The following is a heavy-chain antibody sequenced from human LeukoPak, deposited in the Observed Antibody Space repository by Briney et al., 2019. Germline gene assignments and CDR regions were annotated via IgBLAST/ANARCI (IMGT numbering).Heavy chain of an antibody. Sequence: ASVKVSCKASGYTFIGYYVHWVRQAPGQGLEWMGWNNPNRGDTDYAQRFQDRVTMTRDTSITTAYMELSRLRSDDTAIYYCARGHSLRGFDYWGQGTLVTVSS. J-gene: IGHJ4*02. CDR2: NNPNRGDT. CDR1: GYTFIGYY. D-gene: IGHD1-26*01. V-gene: IGHV1-2*02. CDR3: ARGHSLRGFDY.